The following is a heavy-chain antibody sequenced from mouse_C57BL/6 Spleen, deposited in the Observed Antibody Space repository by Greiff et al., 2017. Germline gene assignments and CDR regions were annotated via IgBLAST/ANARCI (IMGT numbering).Heavy chain of an antibody. V-gene: IGHV1-26*01. CDR1: GYTFTDYY. J-gene: IGHJ2*01. CDR2: INPNNGGT. D-gene: IGHD2-5*01. CDR3: ARDYYSTNFDY. Sequence: EVQLQQSGPELVKPGASVKISCKASGYTFTDYYMNWVKQSHGKSLEWIGDINPNNGGTSYNQKFKGKATLTVDKSSSTAYMELRSLTSEDSAVXYCARDYYSTNFDYWGQGTTLTVSS.